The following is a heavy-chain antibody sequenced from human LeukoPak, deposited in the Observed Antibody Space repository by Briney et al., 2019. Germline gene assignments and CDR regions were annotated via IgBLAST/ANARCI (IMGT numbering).Heavy chain of an antibody. Sequence: QPGGSLRLSCTASGFTFNTYWMNWVRQAPGKGLEWVANIKQDGSEKFYVDSVKGRFTISRDNSKNTLYLQMNSLRAEDTAVYYCAKGLEWLTDYWGQGTLVTVSS. CDR3: AKGLEWLTDY. V-gene: IGHV3-7*01. CDR1: GFTFNTYW. CDR2: IKQDGSEK. J-gene: IGHJ4*02. D-gene: IGHD3-3*01.